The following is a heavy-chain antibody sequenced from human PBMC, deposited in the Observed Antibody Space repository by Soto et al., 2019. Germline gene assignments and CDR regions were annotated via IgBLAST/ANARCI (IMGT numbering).Heavy chain of an antibody. V-gene: IGHV2-5*02. CDR2: IYWDDDK. CDR1: GFSFTTDGMG. Sequence: QITLKESGPTLVKPTQTLTLTCTFSGFSFTTDGMGVGWIRQPPGKALEWLALIYWDDDKRYSPSLKSRLTITKDASRHQVLLTLTNMDPADTATYYCPLLYWAATGTRYYFDYWGQGTLVTVSS. D-gene: IGHD3-9*01. J-gene: IGHJ4*02. CDR3: PLLYWAATGTRYYFDY.